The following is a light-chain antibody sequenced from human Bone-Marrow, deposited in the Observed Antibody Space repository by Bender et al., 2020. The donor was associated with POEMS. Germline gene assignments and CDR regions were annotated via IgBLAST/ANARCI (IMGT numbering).Light chain of an antibody. CDR3: SSYAGNNNYV. Sequence: QSALTQPASVSGSPGQSITISCTGTSSDVGGYNYVSWYQHRPGTAPKLLIYDVSHRPSGVSNRFSGSKSGNTASLTVSELQAEDEAEYYCSSYAGNNNYVFGTGTKVTVL. CDR1: SSDVGGYNY. J-gene: IGLJ1*01. CDR2: DVS. V-gene: IGLV2-14*03.